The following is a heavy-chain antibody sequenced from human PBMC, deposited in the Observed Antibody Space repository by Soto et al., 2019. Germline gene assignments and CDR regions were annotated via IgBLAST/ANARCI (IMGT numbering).Heavy chain of an antibody. CDR2: ISGYNGNT. J-gene: IGHJ4*02. CDR1: GYTFTSYG. V-gene: IGHV1-18*01. Sequence: ASVKVSCKASGYTFTSYGISWVRQAPGQGLEWMGWISGYNGNTKYAQKLQGRFTISRDNARNSLYLQVNSLRADDTAMYYCARDRGDGYIDYWGQGTLVTVSS. CDR3: ARDRGDGYIDY.